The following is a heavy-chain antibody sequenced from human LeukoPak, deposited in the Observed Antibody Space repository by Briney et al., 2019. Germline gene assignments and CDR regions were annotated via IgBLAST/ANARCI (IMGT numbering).Heavy chain of an antibody. D-gene: IGHD3-10*01. V-gene: IGHV3-30*18. J-gene: IGHJ4*02. CDR2: ISFDGRIQ. CDR3: AKKYASGSNYYFDY. CDR1: GFTFSSYG. Sequence: PGGSLRLSCAASGFTFSSYGMHWVRQAPGKGLEWVAVISFDGRIQYYADSVKGRFTISRDNSKNTLCLHMNGLTPEDTAVYYCAKKYASGSNYYFDYWGQGTLVTVSS.